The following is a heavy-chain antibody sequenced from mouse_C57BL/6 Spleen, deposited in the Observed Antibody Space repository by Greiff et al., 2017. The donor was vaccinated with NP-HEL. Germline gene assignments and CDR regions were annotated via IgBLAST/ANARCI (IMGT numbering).Heavy chain of an antibody. Sequence: EVQLQESGPGLVKPSQSLSLTCSVTGYSITSGYYWNWIRQFPGNKLEWMGYISYDGSNNYNPSLKNRISITRDTSKNQFFLKLKSVTTEDTATYYCAREKIYSSYAMDYWGQGTSVTVSS. J-gene: IGHJ4*01. CDR2: ISYDGSN. V-gene: IGHV3-6*01. D-gene: IGHD2-12*01. CDR3: AREKIYSSYAMDY. CDR1: GYSITSGYY.